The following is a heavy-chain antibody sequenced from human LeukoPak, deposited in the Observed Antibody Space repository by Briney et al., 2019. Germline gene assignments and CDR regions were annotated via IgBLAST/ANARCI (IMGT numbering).Heavy chain of an antibody. D-gene: IGHD6-19*01. CDR1: GYTFTSYG. V-gene: IGHV1-18*01. CDR3: ASEGIAVALDY. CDR2: ISAYNGNT. J-gene: IGHJ4*02. Sequence: GASVKVSCKASGYTFTSYGISWVRQAPGQGLEWMGWISAYNGNTNYAQKLQGRVTITADKSTSTAYMELSSLRSEDTAVYYCASEGIAVALDYWGQGTLVTVSS.